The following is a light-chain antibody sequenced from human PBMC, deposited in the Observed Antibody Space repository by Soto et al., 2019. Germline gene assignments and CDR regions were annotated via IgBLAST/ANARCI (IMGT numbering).Light chain of an antibody. Sequence: SVLTQPHSESGSPGQRVTISCSGSSSNIGSSNVNWYQQLPGTAPKLLIYTNNQRPSGVPDRFSGSKSGTSASLALSGLQSEDEADYYFHSYDSSLSGVFGSGTKVAVL. CDR2: TNN. CDR3: HSYDSSLSGV. J-gene: IGLJ1*01. CDR1: SSNIGSSN. V-gene: IGLV1-44*01.